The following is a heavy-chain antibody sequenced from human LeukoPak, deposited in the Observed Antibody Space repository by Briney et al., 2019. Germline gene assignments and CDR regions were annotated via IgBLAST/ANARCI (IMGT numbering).Heavy chain of an antibody. V-gene: IGHV3-23*01. J-gene: IGHJ6*02. Sequence: PGGSLRLSCAASGFTFSSYAMSWVRQAPGKGLEWVSVISGSGGSTDYADSVKGRFTISRDNSKNTLYLQMNSLRAEDTALYYCAKDIIRVYSSSWYDYYYYGMDVWGQGTTVTVSS. CDR1: GFTFSSYA. CDR3: AKDIIRVYSSSWYDYYYYGMDV. D-gene: IGHD6-13*01. CDR2: ISGSGGST.